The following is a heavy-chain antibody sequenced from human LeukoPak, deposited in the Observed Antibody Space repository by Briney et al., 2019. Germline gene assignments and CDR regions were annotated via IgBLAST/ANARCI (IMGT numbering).Heavy chain of an antibody. CDR1: GFTFSNYE. CDR2: ISSSGSTI. D-gene: IGHD3-22*01. Sequence: TGGSLRLSCAASGFTFSNYEMNWVRQAPGKGLEWVSYISSSGSTIYYADSVKGRFTISRDNAKNSLYLQMNSLRAEDTAVYYCARHQTYYYDSSGYYYASDAFDIWGQGTMVTVSS. CDR3: ARHQTYYYDSSGYYYASDAFDI. V-gene: IGHV3-48*03. J-gene: IGHJ3*02.